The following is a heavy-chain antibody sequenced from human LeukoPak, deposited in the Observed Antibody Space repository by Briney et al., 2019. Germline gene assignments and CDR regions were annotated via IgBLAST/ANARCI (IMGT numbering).Heavy chain of an antibody. CDR1: GYTFTSYG. Sequence: ASVKVSCKASGYTFTSYGISWVRQAPGQGLEWMGWISAYNGNTNYAQKLQGRVTMTTDTSTCTAYMELRSLRSDDTAVYYCARDSSSSWYINWFDPWGQGTLVTVSS. CDR2: ISAYNGNT. J-gene: IGHJ5*02. V-gene: IGHV1-18*01. D-gene: IGHD6-13*01. CDR3: ARDSSSSWYINWFDP.